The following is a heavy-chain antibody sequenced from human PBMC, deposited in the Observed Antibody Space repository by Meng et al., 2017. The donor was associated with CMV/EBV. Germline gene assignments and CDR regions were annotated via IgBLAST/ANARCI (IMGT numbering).Heavy chain of an antibody. V-gene: IGHV4-39*07. CDR1: GGSISSSSYY. Sequence: LPRQEAGPGMVNPSETPSLTCTVSGGSISSSSYYWGWIRQPPGKGLEWIGSIYYSGSTYYNPSLKSRVTISVDTSKNQFSLKLSSVTAADTAVYYCARSIAARPYRYNWFDPWGQGTLVTVSS. CDR2: IYYSGST. D-gene: IGHD6-6*01. J-gene: IGHJ5*02. CDR3: ARSIAARPYRYNWFDP.